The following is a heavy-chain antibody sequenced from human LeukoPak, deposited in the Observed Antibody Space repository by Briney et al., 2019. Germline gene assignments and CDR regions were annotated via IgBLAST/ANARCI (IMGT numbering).Heavy chain of an antibody. CDR3: ARGGVLWFGELYPPTYYFDY. J-gene: IGHJ4*02. CDR1: GYTFPSYY. D-gene: IGHD3-10*01. V-gene: IGHV1-8*01. CDR2: MNLNSGNK. Sequence: ASVNVSCKASGYTFPSYYIMGVRQATGQGREWVGWMNLNSGNKGYAQMFQGRVTMTRNTSISTAYMQLSRLRSQDTAVYYGARGGVLWFGELYPPTYYFDYWGQGTLVTVSS.